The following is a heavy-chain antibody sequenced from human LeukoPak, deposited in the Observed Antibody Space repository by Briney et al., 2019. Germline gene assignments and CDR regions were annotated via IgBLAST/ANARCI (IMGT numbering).Heavy chain of an antibody. CDR3: MRGGGSSWFDY. CDR1: GYTFTVYW. V-gene: IGHV1-2*02. J-gene: IGHJ4*02. D-gene: IGHD6-13*01. CDR2: INPNSGGT. Sequence: GASVKVSCKASGYTFTVYWLHWVRQAPGEGLEWMGWINPNSGGTNYAQKFQGRVTMTRGTSISTIYMELSSLRSDDTAVYYCMRGGGSSWFDYWGQGTLVTVSS.